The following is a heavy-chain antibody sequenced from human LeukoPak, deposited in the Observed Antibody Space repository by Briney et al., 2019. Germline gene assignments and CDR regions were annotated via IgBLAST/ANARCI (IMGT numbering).Heavy chain of an antibody. Sequence: GGSLRLSCEASGFTFRNYGMHWVRQAPGEGLEWVAVISSDGKTDYYADSVKGRFTVSRDNSKNTLYLQMNSLRAEDTAVYYCARDSPMGVIPSLGHHLASNWFDPWGQGTRVTVSS. V-gene: IGHV3-30*03. CDR3: ARDSPMGVIPSLGHHLASNWFDP. D-gene: IGHD4-23*01. CDR2: ISSDGKTD. J-gene: IGHJ5*02. CDR1: GFTFRNYG.